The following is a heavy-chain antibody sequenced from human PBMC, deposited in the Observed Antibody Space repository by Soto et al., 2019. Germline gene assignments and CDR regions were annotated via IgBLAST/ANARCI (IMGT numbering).Heavy chain of an antibody. J-gene: IGHJ6*02. CDR3: ARGPGGYYGMDV. V-gene: IGHV3-30-3*01. CDR1: AFTFSSYT. D-gene: IGHD3-10*01. CDR2: ISYDGSNK. Sequence: QVQLVESGGGVVQPGRSLRLSCAASAFTFSSYTMHWVRQAPGKGLEWVAVISYDGSNKYYADSVKGRFTISRDNSKNTLYLQMNSLRAEDTAVYYCARGPGGYYGMDVWGQGTTVTVSS.